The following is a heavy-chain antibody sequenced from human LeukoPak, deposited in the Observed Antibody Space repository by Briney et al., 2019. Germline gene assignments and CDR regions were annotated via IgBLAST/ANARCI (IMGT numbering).Heavy chain of an antibody. J-gene: IGHJ4*02. Sequence: GGSLRLSCTGSGFPFNMFAMNWVRQAPGQGLEWVSGLSRGGGTTSYADSVKGRFTISRDASKSMVFLQMNDLGPDDTAVYYCAKEQRIRHCSEGVCMEGYYFDYWGQGSLVTVSS. CDR3: AKEQRIRHCSEGVCMEGYYFDY. CDR1: GFPFNMFA. V-gene: IGHV3-23*01. CDR2: LSRGGGTT. D-gene: IGHD2-8*01.